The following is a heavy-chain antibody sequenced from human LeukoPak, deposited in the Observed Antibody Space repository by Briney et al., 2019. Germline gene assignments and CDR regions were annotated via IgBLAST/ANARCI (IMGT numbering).Heavy chain of an antibody. D-gene: IGHD1-20*01. CDR3: AVCRNWPTFDY. CDR2: ISGSGGST. CDR1: GFTFTNYA. Sequence: GGSLRLSCAASGFTFTNYAMNWVRQAPGKGLEWVSVISGSGGSTYYADSVKGRFTISRNNSRNTLYLQMNSLRAEDTAVYYCAVCRNWPTFDYWGRGTLVTVSS. V-gene: IGHV3-23*01. J-gene: IGHJ4*02.